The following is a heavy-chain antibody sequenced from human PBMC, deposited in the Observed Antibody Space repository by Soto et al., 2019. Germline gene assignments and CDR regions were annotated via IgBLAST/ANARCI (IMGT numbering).Heavy chain of an antibody. CDR2: IYYAGTT. CDR1: GGSISSSSYY. CDR3: ARLGGYYQALDS. D-gene: IGHD3-22*01. J-gene: IGHJ4*02. V-gene: IGHV4-61*05. Sequence: SETLSLTCTVSGGSISSSSYYWGWIRQPPGKGLEFIGYIYYAGTTTYNPSLKSRVTISVDTSKNQFSLKLSSVTAADTAVYYCARLGGYYQALDSWGQGTLVTVSS.